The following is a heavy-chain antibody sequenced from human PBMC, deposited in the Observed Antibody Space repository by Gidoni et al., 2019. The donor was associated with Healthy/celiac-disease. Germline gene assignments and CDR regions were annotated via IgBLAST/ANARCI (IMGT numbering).Heavy chain of an antibody. CDR1: GSTFTGYY. Sequence: QVQLVQSGAEVKKPGASVQVSCKASGSTFTGYYMHWVRQDPGQGLEWMGWINPNSGGTNYAQKFQGWVTMTRDTSISTAYMELSRLRSDDTAVYYCARERVSAHYMDVWGKGTTVTVSS. J-gene: IGHJ6*03. CDR3: ARERVSAHYMDV. CDR2: INPNSGGT. V-gene: IGHV1-2*04.